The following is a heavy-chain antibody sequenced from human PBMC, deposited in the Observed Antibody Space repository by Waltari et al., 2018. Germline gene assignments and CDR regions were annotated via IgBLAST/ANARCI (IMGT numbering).Heavy chain of an antibody. Sequence: EVQLEESGGGLVQPGGSLRLTCAASGFTFNTYWMTWVRQAPGKGLEWVTNMKYDGREKNYVDSVKGRFTMSRDNAKNSLFLQLNSLRAGDTAVYYCARGQGSFDYWGQGILVTVSS. CDR2: MKYDGREK. CDR1: GFTFNTYW. J-gene: IGHJ4*02. CDR3: ARGQGSFDY. D-gene: IGHD3-10*01. V-gene: IGHV3-7*01.